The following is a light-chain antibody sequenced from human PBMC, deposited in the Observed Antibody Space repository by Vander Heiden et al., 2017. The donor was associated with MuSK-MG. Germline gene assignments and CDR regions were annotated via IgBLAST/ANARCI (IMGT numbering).Light chain of an antibody. CDR2: AAS. CDR1: QSITSY. V-gene: IGKV1-39*01. J-gene: IGKJ2*01. CDR3: QQSYSTPYT. Sequence: DMQMTKSPSSLSASVGDRVTITCRASQSITSYLHWYQQKPGKAPKLLIYAASSLQSGVPSRFSGSGSRTYFSLTISRLQPEDFATYYCQQSYSTPYTFGQGTKLEIK.